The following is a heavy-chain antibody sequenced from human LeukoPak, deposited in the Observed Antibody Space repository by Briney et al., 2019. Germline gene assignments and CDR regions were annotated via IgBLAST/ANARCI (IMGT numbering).Heavy chain of an antibody. CDR2: ISSSGSST. Sequence: GRSLRLSCAASGFTLSSYAMTWVRQAPGKGLEWVSAISSSGSSTYFADSVKGRFTISRDNSKNTLYLQMNSLRAEDTAVYYCAKDQYGSSAYYPEYFQHWGQGTLVTVSS. J-gene: IGHJ1*01. CDR1: GFTLSSYA. V-gene: IGHV3-23*01. CDR3: AKDQYGSSAYYPEYFQH. D-gene: IGHD3-22*01.